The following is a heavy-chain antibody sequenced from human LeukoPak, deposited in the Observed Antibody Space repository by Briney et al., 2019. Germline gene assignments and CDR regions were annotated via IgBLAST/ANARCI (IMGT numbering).Heavy chain of an antibody. CDR3: ARDDYGGNSYYFDY. CDR1: GGSISSGSYY. J-gene: IGHJ4*02. D-gene: IGHD4-23*01. Sequence: PSQTLSLTCTVSGGSISSGSYYWSWIRQPAGKGLEWIGRIYTSGSTNYNPPLKSRVTISVDTSKNQFSLKLSSVTAADTAVYYCARDDYGGNSYYFDYWGQGTLVTVSS. CDR2: IYTSGST. V-gene: IGHV4-61*02.